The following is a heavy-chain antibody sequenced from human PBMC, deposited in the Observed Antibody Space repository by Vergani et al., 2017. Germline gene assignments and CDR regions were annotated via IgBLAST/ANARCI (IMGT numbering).Heavy chain of an antibody. CDR3: AGIGSGYYDY. D-gene: IGHD3-22*01. Sequence: QVTLRESGPALVKPTQTLTLTCTFSGFSLSTSGMCVCWIRQPPGKALEWLALIDWDDDTYYSTSLKTRLTISKDTSKNQVGLTMTNIDPVDTATCYCAGIGSGYYDYWGQGTLVTVSS. CDR1: GFSLSTSGMC. J-gene: IGHJ4*02. CDR2: IDWDDDT. V-gene: IGHV2-70*01.